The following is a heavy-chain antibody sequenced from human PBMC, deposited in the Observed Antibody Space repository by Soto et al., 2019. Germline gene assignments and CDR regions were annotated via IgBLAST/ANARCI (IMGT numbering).Heavy chain of an antibody. J-gene: IGHJ4*02. V-gene: IGHV3-74*01. Sequence: EVQLVESGGGLVQPGGSLRLSCAASGFTFSNSWMHWVRQAPGKGLVWVSRINSDGSSTSYADSVKGRFTISRDNAKNTLYLKMNTLRAEDTAVYYCASGLVEYSSSLYDYWGQGTLVTVSS. D-gene: IGHD6-13*01. CDR3: ASGLVEYSSSLYDY. CDR2: INSDGSST. CDR1: GFTFSNSW.